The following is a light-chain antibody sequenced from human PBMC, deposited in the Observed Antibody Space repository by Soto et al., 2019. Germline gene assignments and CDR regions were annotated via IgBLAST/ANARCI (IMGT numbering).Light chain of an antibody. CDR3: QQRYTWPPD. CDR1: HSVSSN. Sequence: EIVLTQSPGTLSLSPGERATLSCRASHSVSSNLAWYQQKPGQAPRLLIYDASNRATGIPARFSGSGSGTDFTLTITSLEPEDFAVYYCQQRYTWPPDFGQGTRLDIK. V-gene: IGKV3-11*01. CDR2: DAS. J-gene: IGKJ5*01.